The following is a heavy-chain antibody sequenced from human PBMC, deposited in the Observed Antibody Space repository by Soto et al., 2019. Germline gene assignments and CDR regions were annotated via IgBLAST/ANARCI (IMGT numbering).Heavy chain of an antibody. V-gene: IGHV1-18*01. CDR3: AGGGAPIDY. D-gene: IGHD3-16*01. CDR2: ISAYNGNT. CDR1: GYTFTSFG. J-gene: IGHJ4*02. Sequence: QVQLVQSGAEVKKPGASVKVSCKASGYTFTSFGISWVRQAPGQGLEWMGWISAYNGNTNYAQNFQGRVTMTTDTSTSTAYRGLTSLRADDTAVYYCAGGGAPIDYWGQGTLVTVSS.